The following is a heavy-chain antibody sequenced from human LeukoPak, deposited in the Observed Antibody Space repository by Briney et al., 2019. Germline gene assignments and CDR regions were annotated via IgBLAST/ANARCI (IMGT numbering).Heavy chain of an antibody. D-gene: IGHD2-8*01. Sequence: SETLSLTCTVSGGSISSYYWSWIRQPAGKGLEWIGRMYTSGSSNYNPSLKSRVTMSVDTSHNQSSLKLSSVTAADTAVYYCARASVWGAFDIWAQGTMVTVSS. J-gene: IGHJ3*02. CDR1: GGSISSYY. CDR2: MYTSGSS. V-gene: IGHV4-4*07. CDR3: ARASVWGAFDI.